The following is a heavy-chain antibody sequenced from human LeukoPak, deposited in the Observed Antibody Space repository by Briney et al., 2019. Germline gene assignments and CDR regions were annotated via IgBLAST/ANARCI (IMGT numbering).Heavy chain of an antibody. Sequence: SETLSLTCTVSGVSISSYYWSWIRQPAGKGLEWIGRIYTSGSTNYNPSLKSRVTMSVDTSKNQFSLKLSSVTAADTAVYYCAREGPNSYSSSWAPIPHYYYYGMDVWGQGTTVTVSS. CDR2: IYTSGST. CDR3: AREGPNSYSSSWAPIPHYYYYGMDV. D-gene: IGHD6-13*01. J-gene: IGHJ6*02. V-gene: IGHV4-4*07. CDR1: GVSISSYY.